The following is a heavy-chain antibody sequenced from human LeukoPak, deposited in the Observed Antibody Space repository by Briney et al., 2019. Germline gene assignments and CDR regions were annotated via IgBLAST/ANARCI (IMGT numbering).Heavy chain of an antibody. Sequence: ASVKVSCKVSGYTFTDYYMHWVQQAPGKGLEWMGLVDPEDGETIYAEKFQGRVTITADTSTDTAYMELSSLRSEDTAVYYCATNEWPNTHDAFDIWGQGTMVTVSS. CDR1: GYTFTDYY. J-gene: IGHJ3*02. V-gene: IGHV1-69-2*01. CDR2: VDPEDGET. CDR3: ATNEWPNTHDAFDI. D-gene: IGHD1-1*01.